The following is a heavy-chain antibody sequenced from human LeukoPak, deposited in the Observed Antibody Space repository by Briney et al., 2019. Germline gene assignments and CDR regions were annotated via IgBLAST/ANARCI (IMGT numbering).Heavy chain of an antibody. D-gene: IGHD3-22*01. CDR1: GFTFSSYE. CDR2: IKSKTDGGTT. Sequence: GGSLRLSCAASGFTFSSYEMNWVRQAPGKGLEWVGRIKSKTDGGTTDYAAPVKGRFTISRDDSKNTLYLQMNSLKTEDTAVYYCTTEIHYYDSSGYYYFDYWGQGTLVTVSS. V-gene: IGHV3-15*01. J-gene: IGHJ4*02. CDR3: TTEIHYYDSSGYYYFDY.